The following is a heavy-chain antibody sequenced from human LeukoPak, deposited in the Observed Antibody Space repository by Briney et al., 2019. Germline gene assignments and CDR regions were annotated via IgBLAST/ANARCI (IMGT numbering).Heavy chain of an antibody. J-gene: IGHJ6*02. CDR1: GGSISSDH. D-gene: IGHD2-2*01. CDR3: ARDLRSSTSCYSDV. CDR2: IYYSGST. V-gene: IGHV4-59*12. Sequence: PSETLSLTCSVSGGSISSDHWNWIRQTPGKGLEWIGCIYYSGSTYYNPSLKSRVTISVDTSKNQFSLKLSSVTAADTAVYYCARDLRSSTSCYSDVWGQGTTVTVSS.